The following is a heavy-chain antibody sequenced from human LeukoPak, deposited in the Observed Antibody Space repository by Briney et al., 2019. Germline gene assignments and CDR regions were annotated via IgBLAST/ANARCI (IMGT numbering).Heavy chain of an antibody. CDR3: ARGTPRGCYYGSGRYFDY. CDR1: GGSFSGYY. D-gene: IGHD3-10*01. J-gene: IGHJ4*02. Sequence: SETLSLTCAVYGGSFSGYYWSWIRQPPGKGLEWIGEINHSGSTNYNPSLKSRVTISVDTSKNQFSLKLSSVTAADTAVYYCARGTPRGCYYGSGRYFDYWGQGTLVTVSS. V-gene: IGHV4-34*01. CDR2: INHSGST.